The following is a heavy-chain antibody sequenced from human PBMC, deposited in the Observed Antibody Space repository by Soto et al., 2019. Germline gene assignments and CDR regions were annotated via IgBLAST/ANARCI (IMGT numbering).Heavy chain of an antibody. CDR1: GGSMSKCC. CDR3: ARALNDYGGNPRGDYPSDI. D-gene: IGHD4-17*01. J-gene: IGHJ3*02. V-gene: IGHV4-59*01. CDR2: IYNSEST. Sequence: ASEARCVRWSGCGGSMSKCCWTGSRQPPGKGLEWIGHIYNSESTNYNPSLNSRVTILLDTSKKQFSLNLRSVTAADTAVYYCARALNDYGGNPRGDYPSDIWGQGTMVT.